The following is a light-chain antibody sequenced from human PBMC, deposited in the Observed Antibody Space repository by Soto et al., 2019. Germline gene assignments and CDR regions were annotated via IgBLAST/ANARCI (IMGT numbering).Light chain of an antibody. J-gene: IGKJ4*01. CDR3: QQYDNLPPDT. CDR1: QDISNY. Sequence: DIQMTQSPSSLSASVGDRVTITCQASQDISNYLNWYQQKPGKAPKLLIYDASNLETGVPSRFSGSGSGTHLTFTISSLQPEDIATDYCQQYDNLPPDTFGGGTQVEIK. V-gene: IGKV1-33*01. CDR2: DAS.